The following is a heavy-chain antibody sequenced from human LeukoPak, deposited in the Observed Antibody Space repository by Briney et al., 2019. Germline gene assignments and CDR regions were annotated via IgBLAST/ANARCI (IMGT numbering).Heavy chain of an antibody. V-gene: IGHV3-73*01. CDR2: IRSKANSYAT. J-gene: IGHJ4*02. CDR3: TGEATSPDY. Sequence: TGGSLRLSCAASGFTFSSYGMHWVRQASGKGLEWVGRIRSKANSYATVYAASVNGRFTISRDDSKNTAYLQMNSLKTEDTAVYYCTGEATSPDYWGQGTLVTVSS. CDR1: GFTFSSYG.